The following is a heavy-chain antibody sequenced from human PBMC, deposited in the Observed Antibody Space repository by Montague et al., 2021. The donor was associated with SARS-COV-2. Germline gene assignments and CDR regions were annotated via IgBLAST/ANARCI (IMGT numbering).Heavy chain of an antibody. CDR1: GFTFSSYE. Sequence: SLRRSCAASGFTFSSYEMNWLRQAPGKGLEWVAYISSSGITIYYADSVKGRFTISRDNAKNSLYLQMNSLRAEDTAVYYCARDNYYSDTSGYPDHWGQGTLVTVSS. J-gene: IGHJ5*02. V-gene: IGHV3-48*03. CDR2: ISSSGITI. D-gene: IGHD3-22*01. CDR3: ARDNYYSDTSGYPDH.